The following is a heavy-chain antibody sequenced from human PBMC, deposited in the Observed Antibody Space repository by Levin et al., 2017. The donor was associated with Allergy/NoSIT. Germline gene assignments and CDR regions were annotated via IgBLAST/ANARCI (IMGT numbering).Heavy chain of an antibody. Sequence: KPSETLSLTCTVSGGSISSYYWSWIRQPPGKGLEWIGYIYYSGSTNYNPSLKSRVTISVDTSKNQFSLKLSSVTAADTAVYYCASIDSSGWALDYWGQGTLVTVSS. J-gene: IGHJ4*02. CDR3: ASIDSSGWALDY. D-gene: IGHD3-22*01. CDR2: IYYSGST. CDR1: GGSISSYY. V-gene: IGHV4-59*01.